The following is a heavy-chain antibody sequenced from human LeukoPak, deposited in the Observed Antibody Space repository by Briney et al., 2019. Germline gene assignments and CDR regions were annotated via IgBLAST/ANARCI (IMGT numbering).Heavy chain of an antibody. J-gene: IGHJ4*02. Sequence: GASVKVSCKASGYTFTDYYLHWVRQAPGQGLEWMGSITTYNGNTYSAQKFQGRVTMTTDTSTSTAYMELRSLRSDDTAVYYCAREMWGTTLVTPFDYWGQGTLVTVSS. CDR1: GYTFTDYY. CDR3: AREMWGTTLVTPFDY. V-gene: IGHV1-18*04. D-gene: IGHD4-23*01. CDR2: ITTYNGNT.